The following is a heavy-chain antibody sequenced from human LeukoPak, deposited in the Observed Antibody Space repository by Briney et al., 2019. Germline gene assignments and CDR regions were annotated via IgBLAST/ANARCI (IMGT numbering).Heavy chain of an antibody. V-gene: IGHV4-31*03. CDR3: ARHPYDWNYGAYFDY. D-gene: IGHD1-7*01. CDR1: GGSVSSADYY. J-gene: IGHJ4*02. CDR2: THHSGST. Sequence: SETLSLTCTVSGGSVSSADYYWSWIRQHPGKGLEWIGYTHHSGSTYYNPSLKSRVTISADTSKNQFSLKLTFVTAADTAVYFCARHPYDWNYGAYFDYWGQGTLVTVSS.